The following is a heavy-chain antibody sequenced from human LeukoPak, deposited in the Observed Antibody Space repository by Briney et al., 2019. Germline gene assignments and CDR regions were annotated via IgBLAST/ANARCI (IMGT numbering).Heavy chain of an antibody. CDR2: INTNTGNP. Sequence: ASVKVSCKASGYTFTSYAMNWVRQAPGQGLELMGWINTNTGNPTYAQGFTGRFVFSLDTSVSTAYLQISSLRAEDTAVYYCARDLRGDAFDIWGQGTMVTVSS. D-gene: IGHD5/OR15-5a*01. CDR1: GYTFTSYA. CDR3: ARDLRGDAFDI. J-gene: IGHJ3*02. V-gene: IGHV7-4-1*02.